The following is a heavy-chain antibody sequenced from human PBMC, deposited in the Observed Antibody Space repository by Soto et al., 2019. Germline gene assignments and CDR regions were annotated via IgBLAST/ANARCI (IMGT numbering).Heavy chain of an antibody. CDR2: ISYDGSNK. D-gene: IGHD3-16*01. CDR1: GFTFSSYG. Sequence: GGSLRLSCAASGFTFSSYGMHWVRQAPGKGLEWVAVISYDGSNKYYADSVKGRFTISRDNSKNTLYLQMNSLRAEDTAVYYCAKALFLGGNYVDPSLDYWGQGTLVTVSS. CDR3: AKALFLGGNYVDPSLDY. V-gene: IGHV3-30*18. J-gene: IGHJ4*02.